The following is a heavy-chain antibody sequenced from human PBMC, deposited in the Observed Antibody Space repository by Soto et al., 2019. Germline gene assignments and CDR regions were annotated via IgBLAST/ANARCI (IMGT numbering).Heavy chain of an antibody. D-gene: IGHD2-2*01. V-gene: IGHV3-11*06. Sequence: QVQLVESGGGVVKPAGSLRLSCAASGFTFSDYFMSWIRQAPGKGLEWASFICGSSDNIKYADSVKGRFTISRDNAKYSLYLQMNSLRAEDAAVYYCLRDSARIVVVPRVDGDNCLVPWGQGTLVTVSS. CDR3: LRDSARIVVVPRVDGDNCLVP. CDR1: GFTFSDYF. CDR2: ICGSSDNI. J-gene: IGHJ5*02.